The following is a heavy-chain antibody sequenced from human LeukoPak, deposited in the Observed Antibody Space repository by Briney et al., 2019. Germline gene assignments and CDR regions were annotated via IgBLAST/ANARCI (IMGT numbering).Heavy chain of an antibody. J-gene: IGHJ5*02. CDR1: GYTFSRYG. V-gene: IGHV1-18*01. D-gene: IGHD3-10*01. CDR2: ISAYNGNT. CDR3: ARAPYYYGSGRSLGWFDP. Sequence: GASVKVSCKTSGYTFSRYGISWVRQAPGQGLEWMGWISAYNGNTNYAQRLQGRVTMTTDTSTSTAYMELRSLRSEDTAVYYCARAPYYYGSGRSLGWFDPWGQGTLVTVSS.